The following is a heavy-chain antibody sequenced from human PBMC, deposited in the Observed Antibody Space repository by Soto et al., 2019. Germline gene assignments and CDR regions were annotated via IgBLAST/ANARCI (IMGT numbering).Heavy chain of an antibody. V-gene: IGHV3-48*02. CDR3: AREYYDGGGYPIDY. Sequence: GGSLRLSCAASGFTFSSYNMNWVRQAPGKGLEWVSYISRSSSAIHYADSVKGRFTISRDNAKNSLYLQMNSLRDEDTAVYYCAREYYDGGGYPIDYWGPGTLVTVSS. CDR2: ISRSSSAI. CDR1: GFTFSSYN. D-gene: IGHD3-22*01. J-gene: IGHJ4*02.